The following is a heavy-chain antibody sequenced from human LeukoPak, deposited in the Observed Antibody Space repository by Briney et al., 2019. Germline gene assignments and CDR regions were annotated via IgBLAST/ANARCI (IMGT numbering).Heavy chain of an antibody. D-gene: IGHD4-17*01. J-gene: IGHJ4*02. CDR3: TRTSASTAIDY. CDR2: IYYSGST. Sequence: SETLSLTCTVSGGXISSYYWSWIRQPPGKRLEWTGYIYYSGSTNYNPSLKSRVTMSLDTSKNQFSLKLSSVTAADTAVYYCTRTSASTAIDYWGQGTLVTVSS. CDR1: GGXISSYY. V-gene: IGHV4-59*01.